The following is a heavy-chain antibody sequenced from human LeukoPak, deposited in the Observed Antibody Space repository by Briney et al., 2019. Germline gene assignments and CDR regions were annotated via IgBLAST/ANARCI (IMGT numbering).Heavy chain of an antibody. CDR1: GFTFSSYS. Sequence: GGSLRLSCAASGFTFSSYSMNWVRQAPGKGLEWVSYISSSSSTIYYADSVKGRFTISRDNAKNSLYLQMNSLRAEDTAVYYCASFGIAVADPSDAFDIWGQGTMVTVSS. CDR2: ISSSSSTI. V-gene: IGHV3-48*01. D-gene: IGHD6-19*01. CDR3: ASFGIAVADPSDAFDI. J-gene: IGHJ3*02.